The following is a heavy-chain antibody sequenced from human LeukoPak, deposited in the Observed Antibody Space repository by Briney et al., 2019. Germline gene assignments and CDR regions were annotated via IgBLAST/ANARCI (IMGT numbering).Heavy chain of an antibody. CDR1: RFNVSTND. J-gene: IGHJ6*02. CDR3: ARGKQVVVVESHYYRYYGMDV. D-gene: IGHD2-15*01. CDR2: LYGAGRT. Sequence: PGGSLRLSCAASRFNVSTNDMYWVRQAPGKGLEWVSVLYGAGRTEYADSVKGRFIISRDSFNDTLQLHMNNLRVDDTAVYYCARGKQVVVVESHYYRYYGMDVWGQGTTVTVSS. V-gene: IGHV3-66*01.